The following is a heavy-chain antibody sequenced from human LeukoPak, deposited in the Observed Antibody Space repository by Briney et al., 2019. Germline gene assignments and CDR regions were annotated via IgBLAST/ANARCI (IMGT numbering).Heavy chain of an antibody. CDR3: ARGHSSGYYTIRINYFDY. J-gene: IGHJ4*02. V-gene: IGHV4-59*11. CDR1: GGSISSHY. D-gene: IGHD3-22*01. CDR2: IYYSGST. Sequence: PSETLSLTCTVSGGSISSHYWSWIRQPPGKGLEWIGYIYYSGSTNYNPSLKSRVTISVDTSKNQFSLKLSSVTAADTAVYYCARGHSSGYYTIRINYFDYWGQGTLVTVSS.